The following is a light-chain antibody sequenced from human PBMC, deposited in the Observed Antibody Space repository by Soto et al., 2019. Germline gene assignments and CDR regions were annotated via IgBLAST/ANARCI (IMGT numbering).Light chain of an antibody. V-gene: IGKV3-20*01. J-gene: IGKJ5*01. CDR1: QIVSSSY. Sequence: EIVLTQSPGTLSLSPGERATLSGSSMQIVSSSYLAWYQQKPGQAPRLLIYGASSRATGIPDRFSGSGSGTDFTLTISRLEPEDFAVYYCQQYGSSLITFGQGTRLEI. CDR3: QQYGSSLIT. CDR2: GAS.